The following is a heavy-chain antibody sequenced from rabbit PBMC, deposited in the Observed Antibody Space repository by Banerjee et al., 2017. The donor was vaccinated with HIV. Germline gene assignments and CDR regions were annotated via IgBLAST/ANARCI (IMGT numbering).Heavy chain of an antibody. D-gene: IGHD6-1*01. CDR2: ISIGSGNT. J-gene: IGHJ4*01. CDR3: ARGYAGYAGYVYAMDYFNL. Sequence: QSLEESGGDLVKPGASLTLTCTASGFSFSSSYWICWVRQAPGKGLEWIACISIGSGNTYYASWAKGRFTISKTSSTTVTLQMTSLTVADTATYFCARGYAGYAGYVYAMDYFNLWGQGTLVTVS. V-gene: IGHV1S40*01. CDR1: GFSFSSSYW.